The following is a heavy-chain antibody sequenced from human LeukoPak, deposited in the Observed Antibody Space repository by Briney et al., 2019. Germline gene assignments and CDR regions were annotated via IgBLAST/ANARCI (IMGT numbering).Heavy chain of an antibody. J-gene: IGHJ4*02. CDR2: IHYSGGS. CDR1: GGSISGDN. CDR3: ARGTVTTGYFDL. Sequence: SETLSLTCSVSGGSISGDNWSWLRQPPGKGLEWIGYIHYSGGSNYNPSLKSRVTMSADTSKNQFSLTQGSVTAADTAVYHCARGTVTTGYFDLWGQGTLVTVSS. V-gene: IGHV4-59*01. D-gene: IGHD4-17*01.